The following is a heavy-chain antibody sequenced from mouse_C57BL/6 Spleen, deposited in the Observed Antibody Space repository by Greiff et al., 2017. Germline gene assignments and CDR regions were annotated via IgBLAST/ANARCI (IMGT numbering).Heavy chain of an antibody. Sequence: VQLQQPGAELVKPGASVKMSCKASGYTFTSYWITWVKQRPGQGLEWIGDIYPGSGSTNYNEKFKSKATLTVDTSSSTAYMQLSSLTSEDSAVYYCAREGSYSKGYFDVWGTETTVTVSS. CDR2: IYPGSGST. CDR3: AREGSYSKGYFDV. CDR1: GYTFTSYW. V-gene: IGHV1-55*01. J-gene: IGHJ1*03. D-gene: IGHD2-5*01.